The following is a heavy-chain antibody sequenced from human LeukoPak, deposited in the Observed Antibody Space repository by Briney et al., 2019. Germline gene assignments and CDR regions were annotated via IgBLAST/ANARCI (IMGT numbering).Heavy chain of an antibody. CDR3: ATLDTAMVTNFGY. CDR2: IKQDGSDK. Sequence: PGGSLRLSCAASGLTFRRDWMSWVRQAPGKGLEWVAMIKQDGSDKCYVDSVKGRFTISSDNTKNSLNLQMNSLRAEDTAVYYCATLDTAMVTNFGYWGQGTLVTVSS. J-gene: IGHJ4*02. CDR1: GLTFRRDW. D-gene: IGHD5-18*01. V-gene: IGHV3-7*01.